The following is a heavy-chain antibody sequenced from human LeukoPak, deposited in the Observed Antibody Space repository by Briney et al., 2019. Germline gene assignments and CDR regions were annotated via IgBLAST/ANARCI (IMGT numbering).Heavy chain of an antibody. Sequence: PGGSLRLSCAASGFTFSSYNINWVRQAPGKGLEWVSSISTSSSYIYYADSVKGRFTISRDNAKKSLYLQMNSLRAEDTAVYYCARDYSTVTTFFGYWGQGTLVTVSS. CDR2: ISTSSSYI. D-gene: IGHD4-17*01. J-gene: IGHJ4*02. CDR3: ARDYSTVTTFFGY. CDR1: GFTFSSYN. V-gene: IGHV3-21*01.